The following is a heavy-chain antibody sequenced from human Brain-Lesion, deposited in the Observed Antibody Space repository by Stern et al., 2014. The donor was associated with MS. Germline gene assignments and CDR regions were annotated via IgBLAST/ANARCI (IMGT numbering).Heavy chain of an antibody. J-gene: IGHJ4*02. D-gene: IGHD1-26*01. CDR3: ARHDSVPRPSQLYSARDRGPGYFDY. CDR1: GGSISSSTYY. Sequence: QVQLQESGPGLVKPSETLSLTCTVSGGSISSSTYYWAWIRQPPGKGLEWIGNIYYSGFTYYNPSLKSRVTIFACTSKIQFSLKLSSVTAADTAIYYCARHDSVPRPSQLYSARDRGPGYFDYWGQGTLVTVSS. V-gene: IGHV4-39*01. CDR2: IYYSGFT.